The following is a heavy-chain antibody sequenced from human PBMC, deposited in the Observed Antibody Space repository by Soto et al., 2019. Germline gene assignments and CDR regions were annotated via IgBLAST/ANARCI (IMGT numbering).Heavy chain of an antibody. CDR3: AKAFLLFDWWSFDY. J-gene: IGHJ4*02. CDR1: GYTFTSYG. Sequence: ASVKVSCKASGYTFTSYGISWVRQAPGQGLEWMGWISAYNGNTNYAQKLQGRVTMTTDTSTSTAYMELRSLRSDDTAVYYCAKAFLLFDWWSFDYWGQGTLVTVSS. V-gene: IGHV1-18*04. CDR2: ISAYNGNT. D-gene: IGHD3-9*01.